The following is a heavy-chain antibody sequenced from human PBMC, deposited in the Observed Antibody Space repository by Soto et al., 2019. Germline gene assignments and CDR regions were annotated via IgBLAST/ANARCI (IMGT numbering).Heavy chain of an antibody. CDR2: IIPILGIA. D-gene: IGHD2-2*01. Sequence: ASVKVSCKASGGTFSSYTISWVRQAPGQGLEWMGRIIPILGIANYAQKFQGRVTMTTDTSTSTAYMELRSLRSDDTAVYYCARALRVVPAAMSYYYYYGMDVWGQGTTVTVSS. CDR3: ARALRVVPAAMSYYYYYGMDV. V-gene: IGHV1-69*02. J-gene: IGHJ6*02. CDR1: GGTFSSYT.